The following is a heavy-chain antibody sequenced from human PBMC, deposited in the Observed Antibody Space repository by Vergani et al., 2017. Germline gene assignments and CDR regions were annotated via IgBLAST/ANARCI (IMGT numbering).Heavy chain of an antibody. V-gene: IGHV5-51*01. Sequence: EVQLVQSGAEVKKPGESLKISCKGSGYSFTSYWIGWVRQMPGKGLEWMGIIYPGDSDTRYSPSFQGQVTISADKSISTAYLQWSSLKVSDTAMYYCARGVGIVVGKISNDAFDIWGQGTMVTVSS. CDR1: GYSFTSYW. CDR3: ARGVGIVVGKISNDAFDI. J-gene: IGHJ3*02. CDR2: IYPGDSDT. D-gene: IGHD2-2*01.